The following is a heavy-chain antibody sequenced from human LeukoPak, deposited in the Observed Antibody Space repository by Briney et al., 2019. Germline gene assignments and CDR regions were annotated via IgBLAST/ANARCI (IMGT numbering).Heavy chain of an antibody. CDR2: ITGGGDTT. D-gene: IGHD3-9*01. J-gene: IGHJ4*02. CDR1: GFTFSSYA. Sequence: GGSLRLSCAASGFTFSSYAMTWVRQAPGKGLEWVSAITGGGDTTYYADSVEGRFTISRDNSKNTLYLQMNNLRAEDTAIYYWAKAANYDILTGYYLDYWGQGTLVTVSS. CDR3: AKAANYDILTGYYLDY. V-gene: IGHV3-23*01.